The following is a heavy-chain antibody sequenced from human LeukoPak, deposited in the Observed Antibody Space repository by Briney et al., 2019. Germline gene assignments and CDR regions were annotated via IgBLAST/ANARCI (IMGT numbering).Heavy chain of an antibody. CDR1: GGSIRSSSYI. CDR2: IHYTGTT. CDR3: ATTTRGYFDY. J-gene: IGHJ4*02. D-gene: IGHD1-26*01. V-gene: IGHV4-39*07. Sequence: SETLSLTCSVSGGSIRSSSYIWGWIRQPPGKGLEWIGSIHYTGTTYYNPSLKSRVTISVDTSKNQFSLKLSSVTAADTAVYYCATTTRGYFDYWGQGTLVTVSS.